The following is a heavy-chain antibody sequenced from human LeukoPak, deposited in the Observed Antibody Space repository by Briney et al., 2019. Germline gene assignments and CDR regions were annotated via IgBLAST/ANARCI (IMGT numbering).Heavy chain of an antibody. CDR1: GYIFTIYG. J-gene: IGHJ6*02. CDR3: ARGNWGFYYGDYLNGMDV. D-gene: IGHD4-17*01. Sequence: EASVKVSCTASGYIFTIYGINWVRQATGQGLEWMGWMNPNSGNTGYAQKFQGRVTMTRNTSISTAYMELSSLRSEDTAVYYCARGNWGFYYGDYLNGMDVWGQGTTVTVSS. CDR2: MNPNSGNT. V-gene: IGHV1-8*02.